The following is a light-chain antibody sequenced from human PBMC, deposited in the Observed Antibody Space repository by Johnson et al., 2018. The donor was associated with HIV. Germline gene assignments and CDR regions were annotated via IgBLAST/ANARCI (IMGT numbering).Light chain of an antibody. CDR1: SSNIGRNY. V-gene: IGLV1-51*02. CDR3: GTWDKSLNTGAV. Sequence: QSVLTQAPSVSAAPGQMVTISCSGSSSNIGRNYVSWYQQLPGTAPKLLIYQNTWRPSWIPDRFSGSKSGTSATLGIAGLQTGDEADYYCGTWDKSLNTGAVFGTGTKVTVL. CDR2: QNT. J-gene: IGLJ1*01.